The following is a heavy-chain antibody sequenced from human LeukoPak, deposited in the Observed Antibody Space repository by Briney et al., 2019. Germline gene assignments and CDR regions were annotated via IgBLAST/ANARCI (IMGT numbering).Heavy chain of an antibody. V-gene: IGHV3-43*01. D-gene: IGHD6-13*01. CDR3: AKDYSSSWYTYYYGMDV. J-gene: IGHJ6*02. Sequence: GGSLRLSCAASGFTFDDYTMHWVRQAPGKGLEWVSLISWDGGSTYYADSVKGRFTISGDNSKNSLYLQMNSLRTEDTALYYCAKDYSSSWYTYYYGMDVWGQGTTVTVSS. CDR1: GFTFDDYT. CDR2: ISWDGGST.